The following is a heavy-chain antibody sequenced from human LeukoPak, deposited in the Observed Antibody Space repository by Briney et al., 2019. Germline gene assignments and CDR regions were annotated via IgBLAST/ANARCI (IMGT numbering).Heavy chain of an antibody. Sequence: PSETLSPTCTVAGGSLSSYYWSWIRQPPGLGLEWIGCIYYSGSTNYNPSLKSRVTRSVDTSKDQFSLRLTSVTAADTAVYYCARCFLGDWYVDLWGRGTLVTVSS. CDR2: IYYSGST. V-gene: IGHV4-59*01. CDR3: ARCFLGDWYVDL. CDR1: GGSLSSYY. D-gene: IGHD1-26*01. J-gene: IGHJ2*01.